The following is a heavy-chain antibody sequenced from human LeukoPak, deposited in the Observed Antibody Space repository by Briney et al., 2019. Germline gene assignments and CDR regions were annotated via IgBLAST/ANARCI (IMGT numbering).Heavy chain of an antibody. D-gene: IGHD6-13*01. J-gene: IGHJ6*04. CDR3: AREGIAAAGLMDV. CDR1: GFTFSENW. V-gene: IGHV3-11*01. CDR2: ISSSGSTI. Sequence: GGSVRLSCVASGFTFSENWMHWVCQAPGKGLEWVSYISSSGSTIYYADSVKGRFTISRDNAKNSLYLQMNSLRAEDTAVYYCAREGIAAAGLMDVWGKGTTVTVSS.